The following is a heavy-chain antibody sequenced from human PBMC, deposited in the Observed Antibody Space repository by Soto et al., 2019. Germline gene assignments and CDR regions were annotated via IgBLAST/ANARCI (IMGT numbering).Heavy chain of an antibody. CDR1: GGSISRSNYY. Sequence: QLQLQEAGPGLVKPSETLSLTCSGSGGSISRSNYYWAWIRQPPGKGLEWIGSVYHTGNSCSSMSLSSRVAISLDTSKNQFALRLDAVSAADTATYYCARLGGIAVAGPIYYWGQGTLVTVSS. CDR3: ARLGGIAVAGPIYY. CDR2: VYHTGNS. J-gene: IGHJ4*02. V-gene: IGHV4-39*01. D-gene: IGHD6-19*01.